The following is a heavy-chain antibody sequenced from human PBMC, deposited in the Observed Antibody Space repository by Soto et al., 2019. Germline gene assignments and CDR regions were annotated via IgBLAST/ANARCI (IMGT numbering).Heavy chain of an antibody. Sequence: QVQLVESGGGVVQPGRSLRLSCAASGFTFSSYGMHWVRQAPGKGLEWVAVIWYDGSNKYYADSVKGRFTISRDNSKNTLYMQMNSLRAEDTAVYYCAREPSSTNYYYYGMDVGGQGTTVTVS. CDR3: AREPSSTNYYYYGMDV. V-gene: IGHV3-33*01. D-gene: IGHD2-2*01. CDR2: IWYDGSNK. J-gene: IGHJ6*02. CDR1: GFTFSSYG.